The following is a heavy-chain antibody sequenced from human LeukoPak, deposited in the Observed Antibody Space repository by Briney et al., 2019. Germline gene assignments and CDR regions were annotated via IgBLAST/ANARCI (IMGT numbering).Heavy chain of an antibody. CDR2: INTNTGNP. CDR3: ARGYDRNYYYYYGMDV. D-gene: IGHD5-12*01. V-gene: IGHV7-4-1*02. Sequence: ASVKVSCKASGYTFTNYAMNWVRQAPGQGLEWMGWINTNTGNPTYAQGFTGRFVFSLDTSVSTAYLQISSLKAEDTAVYYCARGYDRNYYYYYGMDVWGQGTTVTVSS. CDR1: GYTFTNYA. J-gene: IGHJ6*02.